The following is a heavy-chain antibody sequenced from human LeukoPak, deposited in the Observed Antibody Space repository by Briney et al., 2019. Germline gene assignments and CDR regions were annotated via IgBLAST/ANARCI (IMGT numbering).Heavy chain of an antibody. CDR1: GFTFGDYA. J-gene: IGHJ4*02. D-gene: IGHD2-15*01. Sequence: GRSLRLSCTASGFTFGDYAMSWVRQAPGKGLEWVSFIRSKASGGTTEYAASVKGTFTISRDDSKSIAYLQMNSLKTEDTAVYYCARLDRMFDYWGQGTLVTVSS. CDR2: IRSKASGGTT. V-gene: IGHV3-49*04. CDR3: ARLDRMFDY.